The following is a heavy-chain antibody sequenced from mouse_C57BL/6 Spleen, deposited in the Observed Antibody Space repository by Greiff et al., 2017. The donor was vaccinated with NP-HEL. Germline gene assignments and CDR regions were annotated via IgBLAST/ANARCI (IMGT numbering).Heavy chain of an antibody. D-gene: IGHD6-1*01. CDR1: GYTFTDYY. V-gene: IGHV1-76*01. Sequence: QVQLQQSGAELVRPGASVKLSCKASGYTFTDYYINWVKQRPGQGLEWIARIYPGSGNTYYNEKFKGKATLTAEKSSSTAYMQLSSLTSEDSAVYFCARSLLRDWGQGTLVTVSA. CDR3: ARSLLRD. J-gene: IGHJ3*01. CDR2: IYPGSGNT.